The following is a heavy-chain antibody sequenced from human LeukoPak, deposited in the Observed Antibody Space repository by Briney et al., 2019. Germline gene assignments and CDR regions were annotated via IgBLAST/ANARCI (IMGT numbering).Heavy chain of an antibody. CDR1: GITFSSYS. CDR3: ARDPEAQYYFDY. V-gene: IGHV3-21*01. CDR2: ISNSSTYI. Sequence: GGSLRLSCAASGITFSSYSMNWVRQAPGKGLDWVSSISNSSTYIYYADSVKGRSSISRDNAKNSLYLQMNSLRAEDTAVYYCARDPEAQYYFDYWGQGTLVTVSS. J-gene: IGHJ4*02.